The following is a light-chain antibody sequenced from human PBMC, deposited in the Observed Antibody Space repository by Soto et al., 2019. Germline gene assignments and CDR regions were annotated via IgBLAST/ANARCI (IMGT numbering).Light chain of an antibody. CDR1: QNIDSW. Sequence: DIQVTQSPSTLSASVGDRVTISCRASQNIDSWLAWYQQKPGKAPTLLIYDASSLESGVPSRFSGSGSGTEFTLTISSLQPDDFATYYCQQYNSYPYSFGPGTKVDIK. J-gene: IGKJ3*01. V-gene: IGKV1-5*01. CDR2: DAS. CDR3: QQYNSYPYS.